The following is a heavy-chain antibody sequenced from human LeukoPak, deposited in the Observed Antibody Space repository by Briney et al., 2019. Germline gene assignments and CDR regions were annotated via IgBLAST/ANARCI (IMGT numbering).Heavy chain of an antibody. Sequence: SETLSLTCAVYGGSFSGYYWSWIRQPPGKGLEWIGEINHSGSTNYNPSLKSRVTISVDTSKNQFSLKLSSVTAADTAVYYCARKLGIFTETTAFDYWGQGTLVTVSS. CDR2: INHSGST. D-gene: IGHD4-17*01. CDR3: ARKLGIFTETTAFDY. J-gene: IGHJ4*02. CDR1: GGSFSGYY. V-gene: IGHV4-34*01.